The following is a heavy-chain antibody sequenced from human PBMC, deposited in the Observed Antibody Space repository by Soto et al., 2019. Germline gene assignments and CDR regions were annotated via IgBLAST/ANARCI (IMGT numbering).Heavy chain of an antibody. Sequence: GGSLRLSCAASGFTFSRSNMNWVRQAPGKGLEWVAYITSSSSTIYYADSVKGRFTISRDNAKDSLYQQMNSLRDEGTAVYYCASSGSYRFDYWGQGTLVTVSS. V-gene: IGHV3-48*02. CDR1: GFTFSRSN. D-gene: IGHD1-26*01. CDR2: ITSSSSTI. CDR3: ASSGSYRFDY. J-gene: IGHJ4*02.